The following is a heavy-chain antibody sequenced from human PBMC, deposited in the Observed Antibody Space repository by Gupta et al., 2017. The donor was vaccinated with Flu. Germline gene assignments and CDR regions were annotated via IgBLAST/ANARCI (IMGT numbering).Heavy chain of an antibody. V-gene: IGHV3-11*05. D-gene: IGHD3-3*01. CDR3: ARGVTTIFGVVSPYFDY. CDR2: ISSSSSYT. CDR1: GFTFSDYY. J-gene: IGHJ4*02. Sequence: QVQLVESGGGLVKPGGSLRLSCAASGFTFSDYYMSWIRPAPGKGLEWVSYISSSSSYTNYADSVKGRFTISRDNAKNSLYLKMNSLRAEDTAVYYCARGVTTIFGVVSPYFDYWGQGTLVTVSS.